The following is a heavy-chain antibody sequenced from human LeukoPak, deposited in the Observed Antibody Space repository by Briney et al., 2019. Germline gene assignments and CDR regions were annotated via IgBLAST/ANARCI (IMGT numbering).Heavy chain of an antibody. CDR1: GFSFSNYV. CDR2: IMPNGETR. CDR3: ARDRDGGFAFDI. Sequence: GGSLRLSCAASGFSFSNYVMHWVRQAPGKGLEYVSAIMPNGETRGYANSMKGRFTISRDNSKNTLYLQMGSLGAEDMAIYYCARDRDGGFAFDIWGQGTLVTVSS. D-gene: IGHD2-15*01. J-gene: IGHJ3*02. V-gene: IGHV3-64*01.